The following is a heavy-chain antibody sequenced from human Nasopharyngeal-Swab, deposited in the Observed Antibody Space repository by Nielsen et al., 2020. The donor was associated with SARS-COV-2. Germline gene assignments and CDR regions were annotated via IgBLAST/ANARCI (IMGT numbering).Heavy chain of an antibody. CDR2: IYSGGTT. CDR3: AREGGALSMDV. D-gene: IGHD3-16*01. Sequence: GESLKISCVVPGFSVSSNYMSWVRQAPGKGLEWVSVIYSGGTTYYADSVKGRFTISRDNSKNTLYLQMNGLRGEDTAVYYCAREGGALSMDVWGQGTTVTVSS. J-gene: IGHJ6*02. V-gene: IGHV3-53*01. CDR1: GFSVSSNY.